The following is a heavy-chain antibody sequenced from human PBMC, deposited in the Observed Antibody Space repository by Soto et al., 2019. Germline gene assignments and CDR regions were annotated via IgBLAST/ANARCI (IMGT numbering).Heavy chain of an antibody. D-gene: IGHD6-6*01. J-gene: IGHJ6*02. Sequence: QVQLVQSAAEVKKAGSSVKVSCKASGGTFSTYTISWVRQAPGRGLEWMGGTIPIFDTTEYAQKFQGRVTITADDSTNTAYMELNSLRSEDTAVYYCARDRLAARRGHFYTSMDVWGQGTTVTVSS. CDR1: GGTFSTYT. V-gene: IGHV1-69*01. CDR2: TIPIFDTT. CDR3: ARDRLAARRGHFYTSMDV.